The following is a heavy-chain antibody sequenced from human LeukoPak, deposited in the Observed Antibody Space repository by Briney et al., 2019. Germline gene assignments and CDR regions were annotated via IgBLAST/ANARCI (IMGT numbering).Heavy chain of an antibody. CDR3: ASTERCSTTCPLDY. Sequence: SETLSLTCTVYGESFGGYYWSRIRQPPGKGLEWIGEINHSGSTNYNPSLKSRVIISLDTSKNLFSLKLTSMTAADTAVYYCASTERCSTTCPLDYWGQGTLVTVSS. D-gene: IGHD2-2*01. CDR2: INHSGST. J-gene: IGHJ4*02. CDR1: GESFGGYY. V-gene: IGHV4-34*01.